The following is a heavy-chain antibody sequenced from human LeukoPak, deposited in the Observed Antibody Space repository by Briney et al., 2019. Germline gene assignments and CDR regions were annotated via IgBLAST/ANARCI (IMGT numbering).Heavy chain of an antibody. CDR1: GFTFSSNP. V-gene: IGHV3-23*01. CDR2: ISGSGVNT. Sequence: PGGSLRLSCAGSGFTFSSNPLSWVRQAPGKGLEWVSAISGSGVNTYYGDSVRGRFTISRDNSKNTLYLQMNTLRADDTAVYYWATTKPARRYFDYWGQGILVTVSS. D-gene: IGHD5-12*01. J-gene: IGHJ4*02. CDR3: ATTKPARRYFDY.